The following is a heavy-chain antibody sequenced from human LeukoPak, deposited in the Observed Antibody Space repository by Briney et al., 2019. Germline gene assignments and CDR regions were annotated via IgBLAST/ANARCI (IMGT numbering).Heavy chain of an antibody. Sequence: SGGSLRLSCAASGFTFSSYSMNWVRQAPGKGLEGVSSISSCSSYIYYADSVKGRFTISRDNAKNSLYLQMNSLRAEDTAVYYCARVARDTAMACDYWGQGTLVTVSS. D-gene: IGHD5-18*01. J-gene: IGHJ4*02. CDR1: GFTFSSYS. CDR2: ISSCSSYI. V-gene: IGHV3-21*01. CDR3: ARVARDTAMACDY.